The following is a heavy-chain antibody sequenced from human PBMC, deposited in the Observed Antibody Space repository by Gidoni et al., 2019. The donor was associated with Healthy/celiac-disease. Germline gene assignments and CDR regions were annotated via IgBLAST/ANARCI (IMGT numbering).Heavy chain of an antibody. J-gene: IGHJ6*02. CDR2: ISSSGSTI. CDR1: GFTFRSFE. D-gene: IGHD1-1*01. Sequence: EVQLVESGGGLVQPGGSLSLSGAASGFTFRSFEMNWVRQVPGKGLEWVSYISSSGSTIYYADSVKGRFTISRDNAKNSLYLQMNSLRAEDTAVYYGARVEVGWNDGGGGGMDVWGQGTTVTVSS. CDR3: ARVEVGWNDGGGGGMDV. V-gene: IGHV3-48*03.